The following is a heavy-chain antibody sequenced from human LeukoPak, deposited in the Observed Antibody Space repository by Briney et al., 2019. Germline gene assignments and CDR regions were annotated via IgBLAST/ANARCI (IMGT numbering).Heavy chain of an antibody. CDR2: INWNAGST. CDR1: GFTFSSYG. Sequence: GGSLRLSCAASGFTFSSYGMSWVRQAPGKGLEWVSGINWNAGSTGYADSVKGRFTISRDNAKNSLYLQMNSLRAEDTALYYCARDLSGSWYRWFDPWGQGTLVTVSS. CDR3: ARDLSGSWYRWFDP. V-gene: IGHV3-20*04. D-gene: IGHD6-13*01. J-gene: IGHJ5*02.